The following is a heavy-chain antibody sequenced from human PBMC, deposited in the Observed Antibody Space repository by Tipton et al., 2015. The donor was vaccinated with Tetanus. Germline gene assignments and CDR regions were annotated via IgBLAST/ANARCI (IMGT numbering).Heavy chain of an antibody. D-gene: IGHD6-13*01. CDR1: GGSISSYY. CDR2: IYYSGST. V-gene: IGHV4-59*01. J-gene: IGHJ4*02. CDR3: ARGGIAAAGGGLDY. Sequence: TLSLTCTVSGGSISSYYWSWIRQPPGKGLEWIGYIYYSGSTKYNPSLKSRVTISVDTSKNQFSLKLSSVTAADTAVYYCARGGIAAAGGGLDYWGQGTLVTVSS.